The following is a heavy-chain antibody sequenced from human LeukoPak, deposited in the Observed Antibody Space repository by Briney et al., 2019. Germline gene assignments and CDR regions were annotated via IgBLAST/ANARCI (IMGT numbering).Heavy chain of an antibody. J-gene: IGHJ4*02. CDR2: ISSGGST. CDR1: GFTVSNNY. CDR3: ARGINSSSWYAPFDY. V-gene: IGHV3-66*01. Sequence: GGSLRLSCAASGFTVSNNYMSWVRQAPGKGLEWISIISSGGSTYYADSVKGRFTISRDNSKNTLYLQMNSLRAEDTAVYYCARGINSSSWYAPFDYWGQGTLVTVSS. D-gene: IGHD6-13*01.